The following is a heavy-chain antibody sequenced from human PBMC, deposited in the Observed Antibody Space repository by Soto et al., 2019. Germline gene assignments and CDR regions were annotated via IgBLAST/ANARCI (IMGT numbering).Heavy chain of an antibody. V-gene: IGHV1-69*12. CDR3: ARDQDRPQLGGNYYYIMGV. Sequence: QVQVEQSGAEVKKPGSSVKVSCKASGGTFSTAAISWVRQAPGQGLEWMGGIMPIFRTADYAQKFQGRVTITADESTSTAYLELRSLSSEDTAIYYCARDQDRPQLGGNYYYIMGVWGQGTTVTVSS. CDR2: IMPIFRTA. CDR1: GGTFSTAA. D-gene: IGHD3-3*02. J-gene: IGHJ6*02.